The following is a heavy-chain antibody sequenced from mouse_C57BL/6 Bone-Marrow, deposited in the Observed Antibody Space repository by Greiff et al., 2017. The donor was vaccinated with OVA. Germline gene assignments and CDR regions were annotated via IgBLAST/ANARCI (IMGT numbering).Heavy chain of an antibody. V-gene: IGHV5-6*01. Sequence: DVQLVESGGDLVKPGGSLKLSCAASGFTFSSYGMSWVRQTPDQRLEWVATISSGGSYTYYADSVKGRFTISRDNAKNTLYLQMSSLKSEDTAMYYCARHSSSYGFADWGQGTLVTVSA. D-gene: IGHD1-1*01. CDR1: GFTFSSYG. J-gene: IGHJ3*01. CDR3: ARHSSSYGFAD. CDR2: ISSGGSYT.